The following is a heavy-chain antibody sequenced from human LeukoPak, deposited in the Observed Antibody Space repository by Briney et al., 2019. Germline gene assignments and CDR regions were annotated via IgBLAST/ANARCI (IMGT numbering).Heavy chain of an antibody. CDR2: ICGSGGST. CDR1: GFTFSSYA. J-gene: IGHJ4*02. D-gene: IGHD3-16*01. Sequence: GGSLRLSCAASGFTFSSYAMSWVRQAPGKGLGWVSGICGSGGSTYYADSVKGRFTISRDNSKNTLYLQMNSLGAEDTAVYYCAKDLLGGSRTKSYYFDYWGQGTLVTVSS. CDR3: AKDLLGGSRTKSYYFDY. V-gene: IGHV3-23*01.